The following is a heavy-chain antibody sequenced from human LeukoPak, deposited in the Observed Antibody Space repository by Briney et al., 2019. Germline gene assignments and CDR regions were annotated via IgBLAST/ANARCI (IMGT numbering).Heavy chain of an antibody. CDR2: IWYDGSKK. J-gene: IGHJ4*02. CDR3: ARGTETSWYLLDY. V-gene: IGHV3-33*01. Sequence: GGSLRLSCAPSGFTFSNYAMHWVRQAPGKGLEWVAVIWYDGSKKYYADSVRGRFTISRDNSKNTLYLQMNSPRAEDTAVYYCARGTETSWYLLDYWGQGTLVTVSS. CDR1: GFTFSNYA. D-gene: IGHD2-2*01.